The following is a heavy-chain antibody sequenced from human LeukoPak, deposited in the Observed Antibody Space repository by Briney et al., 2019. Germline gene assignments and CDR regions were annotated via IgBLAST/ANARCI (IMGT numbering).Heavy chain of an antibody. CDR1: GYTFTSYD. CDR2: MNPNSGNT. Sequence: ASVKVSCKASGYTFTSYDINWVRQATGQGLEWMGWMNPNSGNTGYAQKFQGRVTMTRNTSISTAYMELSSLRSEDTAVYYCARGAYYYDSRGYHTFDYWGQGTLVTVSS. V-gene: IGHV1-8*01. D-gene: IGHD3-22*01. J-gene: IGHJ4*02. CDR3: ARGAYYYDSRGYHTFDY.